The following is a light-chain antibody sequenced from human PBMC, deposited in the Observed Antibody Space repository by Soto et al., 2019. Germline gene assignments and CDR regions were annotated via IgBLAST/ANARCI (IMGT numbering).Light chain of an antibody. J-gene: IGLJ1*01. CDR1: SSDVGGYNY. CDR3: SSYTISSTPF. V-gene: IGLV2-14*01. CDR2: DVS. Sequence: QSALTQPASVSGSPGQSITISCTGTSSDVGGYNYVSWYQQHPGKAPKLMIYDVSNRPSGVSNRFSGSKSGNTASLTISGLQAEDEADYYCSSYTISSTPFFGTGTKVTVL.